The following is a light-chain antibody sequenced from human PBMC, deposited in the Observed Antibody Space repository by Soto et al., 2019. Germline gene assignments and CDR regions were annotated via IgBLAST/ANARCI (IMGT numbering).Light chain of an antibody. CDR1: QTISNY. Sequence: DIQMTQSPSSLSASVGDRVTITYRASQTISNYLNWYQQKPGTAPKLLIFAASTLQSGVPSRFSGSGSGTDFTLTISSLQPEDFATYYCQQSWTFGQGTKVDIK. CDR3: QQSWT. J-gene: IGKJ1*01. V-gene: IGKV1-39*01. CDR2: AAS.